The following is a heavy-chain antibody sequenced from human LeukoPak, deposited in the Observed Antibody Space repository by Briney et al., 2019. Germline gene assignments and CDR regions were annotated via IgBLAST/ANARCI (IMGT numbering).Heavy chain of an antibody. CDR1: GFTFDDYA. CDR3: ARDDLADPYCSSTSCPAGFDY. CDR2: ISWNGDKT. D-gene: IGHD2-2*01. V-gene: IGHV3-43D*03. J-gene: IGHJ4*02. Sequence: PGGSLRLSCTASGFTFDDYAMHWVRQAPGRGLEWVSLISWNGDKTYYADSVRGRFTISRDSSKNTLYLQMNSLRAEDTAVYYCARDDLADPYCSSTSCPAGFDYWGQGTLVTVSS.